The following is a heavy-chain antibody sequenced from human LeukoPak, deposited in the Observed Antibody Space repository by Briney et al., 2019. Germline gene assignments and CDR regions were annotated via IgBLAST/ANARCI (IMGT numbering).Heavy chain of an antibody. Sequence: ASVKVSCKASGYTFTSYGISWVRQAPGQGLEWMGWISAYNGNTNYAQKLQGRVTMTTDTSTSTAYMELRSLRSDDTAVYYCARMGAYYYDSSDYYLDYWGQGTLVTVSS. CDR1: GYTFTSYG. D-gene: IGHD3-22*01. V-gene: IGHV1-18*01. J-gene: IGHJ4*02. CDR3: ARMGAYYYDSSDYYLDY. CDR2: ISAYNGNT.